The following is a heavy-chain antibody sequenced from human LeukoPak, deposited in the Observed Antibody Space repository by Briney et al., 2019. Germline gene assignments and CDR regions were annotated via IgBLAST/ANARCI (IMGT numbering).Heavy chain of an antibody. Sequence: GGSLRLSCAASGVTPFSHYWIHWVRQAPGKGLEWISHVTGETNTRYADSVKGRFTISRDNAKNTVCLQMNGLRVEDTAVYYCATTVQATGQSFYWGQGALVTVSP. D-gene: IGHD1-1*01. V-gene: IGHV3-74*01. CDR1: GVTPFSHYW. CDR3: ATTVQATGQSFY. J-gene: IGHJ4*02. CDR2: VTGETNT.